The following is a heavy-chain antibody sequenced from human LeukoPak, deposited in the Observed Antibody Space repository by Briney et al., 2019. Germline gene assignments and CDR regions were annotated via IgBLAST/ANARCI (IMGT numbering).Heavy chain of an antibody. D-gene: IGHD3-10*01. J-gene: IGHJ4*02. V-gene: IGHV1-2*06. CDR3: ARNYYGSGSYSSWYFDY. CDR1: GYTFTGYY. CDR2: INPNSGGT. Sequence: ASVKVSCKASGYTFTGYYMHWVRQAPGQGLEWMGRINPNSGGTNYAQKFQGRVTMTRDTSISTAYMELSRLRSDDTAVYYCARNYYGSGSYSSWYFDYWGQGTLVTVSS.